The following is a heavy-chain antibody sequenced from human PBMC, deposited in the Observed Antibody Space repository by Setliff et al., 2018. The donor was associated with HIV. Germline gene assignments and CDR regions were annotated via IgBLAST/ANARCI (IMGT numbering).Heavy chain of an antibody. V-gene: IGHV4-34*01. Sequence: SETLSLTCTVSGGSISSHYWSWIRQPPGKGLEWIGEINHSGSTNYNPSLKSRVTISVDTSKNQFSLKLSSVTAADTAVYYCARTRSDFWSGYSPYYYYYMDVWGKGTTVTVSS. CDR2: INHSGST. J-gene: IGHJ6*03. D-gene: IGHD3-3*01. CDR1: GGSISSHY. CDR3: ARTRSDFWSGYSPYYYYYMDV.